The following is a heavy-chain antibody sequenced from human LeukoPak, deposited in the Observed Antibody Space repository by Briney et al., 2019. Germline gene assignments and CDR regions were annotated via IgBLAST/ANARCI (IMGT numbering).Heavy chain of an antibody. CDR3: AREGVDILTGYNFDY. V-gene: IGHV3-21*01. J-gene: IGHJ4*02. Sequence: GGFLRLSCAASGFTFSSYSMTWVRQAPGKGLEWVSSISSSSSYIYYADSVKGRFTISRDNAKNSLYLQMNSLRAEDTAVYYCAREGVDILTGYNFDYWGQGTLVTVSS. CDR1: GFTFSSYS. D-gene: IGHD3-9*01. CDR2: ISSSSSYI.